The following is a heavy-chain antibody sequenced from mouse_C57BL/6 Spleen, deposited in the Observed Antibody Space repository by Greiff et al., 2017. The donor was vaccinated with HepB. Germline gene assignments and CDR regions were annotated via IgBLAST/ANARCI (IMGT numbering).Heavy chain of an antibody. CDR3: ARRRGFDY. J-gene: IGHJ2*01. CDR1: GFTFSSYA. CDR2: ISDGGSYT. V-gene: IGHV5-4*03. Sequence: EVMLVESGGGLVKPGGSLKLSCAASGFTFSSYAMSWVRQTPEKRLEWVATISDGGSYTYYPDNVKGRFTISRDNAKNSLYLQMSTLKSEDTAMYYCARRRGFDYWGQGTTLTVSS.